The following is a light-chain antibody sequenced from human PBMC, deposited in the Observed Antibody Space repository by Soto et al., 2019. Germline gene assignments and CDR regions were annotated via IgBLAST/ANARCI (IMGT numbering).Light chain of an antibody. CDR2: GAS. J-gene: IGKJ2*01. V-gene: IGKV3D-15*01. CDR1: QSVNIY. CDR3: QQCFYTPYT. Sequence: EIVMTQSPATLSVSPGERATLSCRASQSVNIYLAWYQQKPGQAPRLLIFGASYRATGIPARFSGSGSGTDFTLTISSLQAEDVAVYYCQQCFYTPYTFGQGTRLEIK.